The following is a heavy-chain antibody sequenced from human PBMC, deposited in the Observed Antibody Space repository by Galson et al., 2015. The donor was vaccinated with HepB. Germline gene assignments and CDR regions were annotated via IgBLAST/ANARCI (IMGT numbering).Heavy chain of an antibody. CDR2: FDPENSET. D-gene: IGHD3-3*01. CDR1: GYTLSEFS. Sequence: SVKVSCTASGYTLSEFSMHWVRQAPGGRLEWLGGFDPENSETIYAQKFRGRVTMTEDASTDTAYMQLSRLRSEDTAIYYCATSNYDFNSGLFDYWGQGTLVTVSS. CDR3: ATSNYDFNSGLFDY. V-gene: IGHV1-24*01. J-gene: IGHJ4*02.